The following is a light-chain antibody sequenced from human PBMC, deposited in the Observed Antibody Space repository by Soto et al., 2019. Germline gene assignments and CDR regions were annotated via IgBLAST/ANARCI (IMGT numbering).Light chain of an antibody. Sequence: DILMTQSPSTLSASPGERATLSCRASQSLSSNLAWYQQKPGQAPRLLIYGASSRATGIPARFSGSGSGTDFTLTISRLEPEDFAVYYCQQYDTLPGTFGEGTKVDIK. V-gene: IGKV3D-15*02. CDR2: GAS. CDR1: QSLSSN. CDR3: QQYDTLPGT. J-gene: IGKJ1*01.